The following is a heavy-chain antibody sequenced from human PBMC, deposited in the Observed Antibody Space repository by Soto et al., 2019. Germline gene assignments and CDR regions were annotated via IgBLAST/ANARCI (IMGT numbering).Heavy chain of an antibody. CDR1: GFTFSSYA. D-gene: IGHD3-22*01. CDR2: ISGSGGST. CDR3: AKDRLGVYYYDSSGYYPQYFQH. J-gene: IGHJ1*01. Sequence: GGSLRLSCAASGFTFSSYAMSWVRQAPGKGLEWVSAISGSGGSTYYADSVKGRFTISRDNSENTLYLQMNSLRAEDTAVYYCAKDRLGVYYYDSSGYYPQYFQHWGQGTLVTVSS. V-gene: IGHV3-23*01.